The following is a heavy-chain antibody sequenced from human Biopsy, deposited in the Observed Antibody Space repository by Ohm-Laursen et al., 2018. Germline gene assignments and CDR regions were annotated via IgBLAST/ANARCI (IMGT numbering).Heavy chain of an antibody. CDR1: GFTFSDYY. CDR2: ITNTGRTV. V-gene: IGHV3-11*01. CDR3: ASELGNGMDV. Sequence: SLRHCCTPSGFTFSDYYMNWIREAPGRGLEWVSFITNTGRTVYADSVKVRFTISRDNADNSLHLQMKSLSAEDTAVYYCASELGNGMDVWGQGTPVTVSS. J-gene: IGHJ6*02.